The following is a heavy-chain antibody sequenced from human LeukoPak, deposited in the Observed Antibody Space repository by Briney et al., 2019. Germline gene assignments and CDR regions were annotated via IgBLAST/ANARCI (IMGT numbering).Heavy chain of an antibody. CDR2: IYYSGST. D-gene: IGHD3-22*01. CDR1: GGSISGSGYY. J-gene: IGHJ2*01. V-gene: IGHV4-39*01. Sequence: SETLSLTCTVSGGSISGSGYYWGWIRQPPGKGLEWIGSIYYSGSTYYNPSLKSRVTISVDTSKNQFSLKLSSVTAADTAVYYCARLLIVVVSEYFDLWGRGTLVTVSS. CDR3: ARLLIVVVSEYFDL.